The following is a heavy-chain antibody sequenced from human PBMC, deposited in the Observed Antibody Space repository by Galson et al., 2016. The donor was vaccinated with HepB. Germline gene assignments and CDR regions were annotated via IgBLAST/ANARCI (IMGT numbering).Heavy chain of an antibody. D-gene: IGHD3-10*01. CDR2: IKQDGSEK. J-gene: IGHJ5*02. Sequence: SLRLSCAASGFTFSGYWMTWVRQAPGKGLEWVANIKQDGSEKYYVDSVNGRFTISRDNAKNSVYLQMNSLRVEDPAVYYCAREGSLGAGWGNWFDPWGQGILVTVAS. V-gene: IGHV3-7*01. CDR1: GFTFSGYW. CDR3: AREGSLGAGWGNWFDP.